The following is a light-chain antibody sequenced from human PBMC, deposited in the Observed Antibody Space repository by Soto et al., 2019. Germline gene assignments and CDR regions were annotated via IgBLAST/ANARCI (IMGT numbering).Light chain of an antibody. J-gene: IGKJ1*01. Sequence: AIQMTQSPSSLSASVGDRVTITCRASQGIGYDLGWYQQKPGKAPKLLIYASSRLQNGVPSRFSGGGAGTDFILTIRSLQPEDFATYSCLQDYRYPWTFGQGTKVEIK. CDR1: QGIGYD. V-gene: IGKV1-6*01. CDR3: LQDYRYPWT. CDR2: ASS.